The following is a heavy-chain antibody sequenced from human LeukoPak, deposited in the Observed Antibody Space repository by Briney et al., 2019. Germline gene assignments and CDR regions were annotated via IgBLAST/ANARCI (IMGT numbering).Heavy chain of an antibody. D-gene: IGHD3-22*01. CDR2: MNPNSGNT. CDR1: GYTFTSYD. J-gene: IGHJ4*02. Sequence: GASVKVSCKASGYTFTSYDINWVRQATGQGLEWMGWMNPNSGNTGYAQKFQGRVTMTRNTSISTAYMELSSLRSEDTAVYYCARDNRPRGPYYDSSGYYSVRDYWGQGTLVTVSS. CDR3: ARDNRPRGPYYDSSGYYSVRDY. V-gene: IGHV1-8*02.